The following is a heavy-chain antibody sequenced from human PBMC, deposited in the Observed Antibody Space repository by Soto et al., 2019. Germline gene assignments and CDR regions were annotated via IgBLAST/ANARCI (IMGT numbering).Heavy chain of an antibody. V-gene: IGHV4-31*03. D-gene: IGHD3-10*01. CDR1: GGSISSGGYY. J-gene: IGHJ5*02. Sequence: PSETLSLTCTVSGGSISSGGYYWSWIRQHPGKGLEWIGYIYYSGSTYYNPSLKSRVTISVDTSKNQFSLKLSSVTAADTAVYYCARVQWFGELLPVYWFDPWGQGTLVTVS. CDR2: IYYSGST. CDR3: ARVQWFGELLPVYWFDP.